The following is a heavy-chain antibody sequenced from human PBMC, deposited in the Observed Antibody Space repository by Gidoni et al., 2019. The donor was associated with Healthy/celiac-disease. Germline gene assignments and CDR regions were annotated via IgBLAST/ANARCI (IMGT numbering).Heavy chain of an antibody. J-gene: IGHJ6*02. V-gene: IGHV3-33*01. D-gene: IGHD6-13*01. CDR2: IWYDGSNK. CDR1: GFTFSSYG. Sequence: QVQLVESGGGVVQPGRSLRLSCAASGFTFSSYGLHWVRQAPGKGPEWVAVIWYDGSNKYYADSVKGRFTISRDNSKNTLYLQMNSLRAEDTAVYYCARDEGSSSWLYYYYYGMDVWGQETTVTVSS. CDR3: ARDEGSSSWLYYYYYGMDV.